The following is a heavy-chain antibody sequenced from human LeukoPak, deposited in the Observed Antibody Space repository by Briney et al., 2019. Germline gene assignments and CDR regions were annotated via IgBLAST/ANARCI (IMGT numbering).Heavy chain of an antibody. CDR3: AKYAQRGFDYSNSLEH. D-gene: IGHD4-11*01. J-gene: IGHJ5*02. Sequence: GGSLRLSCEASGFTFSHFAMHWVRQAPGKGLEWVAVIWSDATNQYYADSVKGRFTISRDDFRKTVSLQMDGLRVEDTAVYYCAKYAQRGFDYSNSLEHWGQGSLVTVSS. V-gene: IGHV3-33*06. CDR1: GFTFSHFA. CDR2: IWSDATNQ.